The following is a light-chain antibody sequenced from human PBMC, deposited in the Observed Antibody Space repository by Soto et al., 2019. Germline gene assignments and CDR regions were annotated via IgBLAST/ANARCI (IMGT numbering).Light chain of an antibody. V-gene: IGKV1-5*03. CDR1: QSVSTW. CDR2: KES. J-gene: IGKJ2*01. Sequence: DIQMTQSPSTLSASVGDRVTITCRANQSVSTWLAWYQQKPGRAPKLLIYKESSLQTGAPSTFSGGGSGTEFTLTISSLQPDDFATYYCQQYHSSPYTFGQGTKLEIK. CDR3: QQYHSSPYT.